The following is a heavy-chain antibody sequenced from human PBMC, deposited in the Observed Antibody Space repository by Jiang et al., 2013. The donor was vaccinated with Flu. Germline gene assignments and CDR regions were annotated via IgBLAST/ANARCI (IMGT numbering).Heavy chain of an antibody. CDR3: ARVFTNAFDY. V-gene: IGHV4-34*01. CDR2: VNDSGST. J-gene: IGHJ4*02. D-gene: IGHD2-2*01. Sequence: VLLKPSETLSLTCSVSGGSFSGYWWSWIRQAPGKGLEWIGEVNDSGSTNYNPSLKSRVTMSIELSKTQFSLMLTSVTAADTAVYYCARVFTNAFDYWGQGTLVSVSS. CDR1: GGSFSGYW.